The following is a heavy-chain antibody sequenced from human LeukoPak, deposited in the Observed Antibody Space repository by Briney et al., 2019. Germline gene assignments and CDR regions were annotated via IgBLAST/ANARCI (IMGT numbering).Heavy chain of an antibody. J-gene: IGHJ4*02. V-gene: IGHV4-38-2*01. D-gene: IGHD3-22*01. CDR2: VYHSGST. CDR3: ARNDSSGYFDY. CDR1: DYSISSGDY. Sequence: SETLSLTCAVSDYSISSGDYWGWIRQPPGKGLEWIGSVYHSGSTHYSPSLKSRVTISVDTSKNQFSLKLRSVTAADTAVYYCARNDSSGYFDYWGQGTLVTVSS.